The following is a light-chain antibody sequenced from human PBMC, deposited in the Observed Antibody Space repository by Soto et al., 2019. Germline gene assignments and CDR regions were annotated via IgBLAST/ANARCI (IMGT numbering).Light chain of an antibody. Sequence: EMALTQSPASLCLSPGETVTLACRASQSVRSYVAWYQQQPGQAPRLLIYDASNRDNGIPARFSGSGSGTDFTLTISSLEPEDFAVYYRQQYGSSGTFGQGTKVDI. CDR3: QQYGSSGT. CDR1: QSVRSY. CDR2: DAS. J-gene: IGKJ1*01. V-gene: IGKV3-11*01.